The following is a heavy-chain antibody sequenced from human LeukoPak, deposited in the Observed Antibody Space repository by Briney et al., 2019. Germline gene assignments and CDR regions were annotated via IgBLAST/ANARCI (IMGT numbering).Heavy chain of an antibody. V-gene: IGHV3-7*01. D-gene: IGHD3-3*01. Sequence: GGSLRLSCAASGFTFSSYWMSWVRQAPGKGLEWVANIKQDGSEKYYVDSVKGRFTISRDNAKNSLYVQMNSLRAEDTAVYYCARDPRHYDFWSGYGYYYMDVWGKGTTVTVSS. CDR3: ARDPRHYDFWSGYGYYYMDV. CDR1: GFTFSSYW. J-gene: IGHJ6*03. CDR2: IKQDGSEK.